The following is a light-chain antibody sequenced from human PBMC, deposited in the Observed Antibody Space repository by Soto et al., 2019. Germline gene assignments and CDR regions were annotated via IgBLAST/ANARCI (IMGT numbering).Light chain of an antibody. CDR3: QKYNSALT. CDR1: QSISSY. Sequence: DIQMTQSPSSRSSSVPDRLTITCRASQSISSYLNWYQQKPGKAPKLLIYAASSLQSGVPSRFSGSGSGTDFTLTISSLQPEDVATYFCQKYNSALTFGQGTRLEIK. J-gene: IGKJ5*01. CDR2: AAS. V-gene: IGKV1-39*01.